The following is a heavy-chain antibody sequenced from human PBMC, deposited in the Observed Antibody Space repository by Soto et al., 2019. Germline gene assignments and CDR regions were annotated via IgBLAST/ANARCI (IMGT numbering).Heavy chain of an antibody. V-gene: IGHV4-4*07. D-gene: IGHD3-16*01. J-gene: IGHJ6*02. CDR1: GGSISSYY. Sequence: QVQLQESGPGLVKPSETLSLTCTVSGGSISSYYWCWTRQSAGKGLEWIGRFYPTGKTNYNPSLQSRLTMSADTSRNQFSLNLTSVTAADTAVYYCARCGLDYGMDVWGQGTTVTVSS. CDR2: FYPTGKT. CDR3: ARCGLDYGMDV.